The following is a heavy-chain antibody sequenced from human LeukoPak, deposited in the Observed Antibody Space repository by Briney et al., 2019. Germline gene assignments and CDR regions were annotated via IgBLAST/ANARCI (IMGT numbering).Heavy chain of an antibody. CDR3: RLTKQTKYSSSLHFDY. D-gene: IGHD6-13*01. CDR2: IYYSGST. V-gene: IGHV4-39*01. CDR1: GGSISSSSYY. Sequence: SETLSLTCTVSGGSISSSSYYWGWIRQPPGKELEWMGSIYYSGSTYYNPSLKSRVTISVDTSKIQFSLKLSSVAAADTAVYYCRLTKQTKYSSSLHFDYWGQGTLVTGSS. J-gene: IGHJ4*02.